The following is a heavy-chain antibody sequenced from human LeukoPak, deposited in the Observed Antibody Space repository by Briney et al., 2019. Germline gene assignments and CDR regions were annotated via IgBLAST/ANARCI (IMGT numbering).Heavy chain of an antibody. CDR1: GFSFSDHY. J-gene: IGHJ4*02. CDR3: ARSGNYDC. D-gene: IGHD1-26*01. CDR2: IRTNASYV. Sequence: KTGGSLRLSCAASGFSFSDHYMSWIRQAPGKGLEWISYIRTNASYVFYADSVKGRFTISRDNAKNSLDLQMNSLRADDTAVYYCARSGNYDCWGQGTLVTVSS. V-gene: IGHV3-11*04.